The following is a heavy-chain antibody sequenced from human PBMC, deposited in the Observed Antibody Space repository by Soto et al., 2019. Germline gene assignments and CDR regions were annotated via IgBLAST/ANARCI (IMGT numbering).Heavy chain of an antibody. J-gene: IGHJ6*02. CDR1: GFTFSSYS. Sequence: GGSLRLSCAASGFTFSSYSMNWVRQAPGKGLEWVSYISSSSSTIYYADSVKGRFTISRDNAKNSLYLQMNSLRDEDTAVYYCARESEGATYYYHSSGYYRYYYYGMDVWGQGTTVPVSS. D-gene: IGHD3-22*01. CDR3: ARESEGATYYYHSSGYYRYYYYGMDV. CDR2: ISSSSSTI. V-gene: IGHV3-48*02.